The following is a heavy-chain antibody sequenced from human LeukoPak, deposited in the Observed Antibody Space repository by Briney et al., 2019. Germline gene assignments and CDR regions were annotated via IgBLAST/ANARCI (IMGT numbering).Heavy chain of an antibody. V-gene: IGHV3-23*01. Sequence: GGSLRLSCAASGFTFSSYAMSWVRQAPGKGLEWVSAISGSGGSTYYADSVKGRFTISRDNSKNTLYLQMNSLRAEDTAVYYCAKESRPYCTNGVCHTGLDYWGQGTLVTVSS. J-gene: IGHJ4*02. CDR1: GFTFSSYA. D-gene: IGHD2-8*01. CDR3: AKESRPYCTNGVCHTGLDY. CDR2: ISGSGGST.